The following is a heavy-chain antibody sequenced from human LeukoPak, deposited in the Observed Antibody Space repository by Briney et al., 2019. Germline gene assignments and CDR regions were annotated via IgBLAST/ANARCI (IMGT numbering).Heavy chain of an antibody. V-gene: IGHV4-38-2*02. CDR2: IHHSGST. Sequence: SETLSLTCVVSDYSISSAYYWGWIRQPPGKGLEWIGSIHHSGSTYYNPSLKRRVTISVDTSQNHFSLKLSAVTAADTAVYYCARDRLGTYCSSTNCYYYGMDVWGKGTTVTVSS. D-gene: IGHD2-2*01. CDR3: ARDRLGTYCSSTNCYYYGMDV. CDR1: DYSISSAYY. J-gene: IGHJ6*04.